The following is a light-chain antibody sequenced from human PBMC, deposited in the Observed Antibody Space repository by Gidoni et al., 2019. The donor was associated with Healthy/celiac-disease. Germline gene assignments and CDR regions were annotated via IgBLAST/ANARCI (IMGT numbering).Light chain of an antibody. J-gene: IGLJ3*02. CDR2: RNN. CDR3: AAWDDSLSGWV. Sequence: QSVLTQPPSASGTPGQRVTISCSGSSSNIGSNYVYWYQQLPGTDPKLLIYRNNQRPYGVPDRFSGSKSGTSASLAISGLRSEDEADYYCAAWDDSLSGWVFGGGTKLTVL. CDR1: SSNIGSNY. V-gene: IGLV1-47*01.